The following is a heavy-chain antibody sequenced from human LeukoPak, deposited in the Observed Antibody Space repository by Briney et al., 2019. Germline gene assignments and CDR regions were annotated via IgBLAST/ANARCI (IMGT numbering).Heavy chain of an antibody. J-gene: IGHJ3*02. CDR3: ARDADWAYDAFDI. CDR1: GDSVSVKSDV. Sequence: SQTLSLTCAISGDSVSVKSDVWNWIRQSPSRGLEWLGRTYYRSKWNNDYATSVKSRIIISPDTSKNQFSLHLNSVTPEDTAVYYCARDADWAYDAFDIWGQGTMVTVSS. V-gene: IGHV6-1*01. D-gene: IGHD3-9*01. CDR2: TYYRSKWNN.